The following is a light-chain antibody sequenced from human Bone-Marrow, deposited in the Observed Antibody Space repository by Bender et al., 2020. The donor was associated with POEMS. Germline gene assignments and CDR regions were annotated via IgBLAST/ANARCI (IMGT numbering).Light chain of an antibody. CDR3: AAWDAGLGGGV. CDR2: SDN. V-gene: IGLV1-44*01. J-gene: IGLJ3*02. Sequence: QSVLTQPPSASGTPGQRVTISCSGSNSNIGTNAVNWYQQFPGPAPKLLISSDNQRPSGVPDRFYAFKSGTSASLAISGLQSEDEADYYCAAWDAGLGGGVFGGGTKLTVL. CDR1: NSNIGTNA.